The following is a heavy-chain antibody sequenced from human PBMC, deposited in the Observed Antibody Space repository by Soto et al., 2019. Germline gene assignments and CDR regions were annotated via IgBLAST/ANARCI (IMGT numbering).Heavy chain of an antibody. V-gene: IGHV3-30-3*01. CDR2: ISYDGSNK. CDR1: GFTFSSYA. CDR3: ARGSPYYYGMGV. J-gene: IGHJ6*02. Sequence: PGGSLRLSCAASGFTFSSYAMHWVRQAPGKGLEWVAVISYDGSNKYYADSVKGRSTISRDNSKNTLYLQMNSLRAEDTAVYYCARGSPYYYGMGVWGQGTTVTVSS.